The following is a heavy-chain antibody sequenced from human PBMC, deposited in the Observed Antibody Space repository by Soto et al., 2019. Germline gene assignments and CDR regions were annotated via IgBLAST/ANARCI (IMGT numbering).Heavy chain of an antibody. Sequence: QLQLQESGPGLVKPSETLSLTCTVPGGSISSSSYYWGWIRQPPGKGLEWIGSIYYSGSTYYNPSLKSRVTISVDTSKNQFSLKLSSVTAADTAVYYCARHGPEVVMVVAAKGAWFDPWGQGTLVTVSS. D-gene: IGHD2-15*01. CDR2: IYYSGST. J-gene: IGHJ5*02. V-gene: IGHV4-39*01. CDR3: ARHGPEVVMVVAAKGAWFDP. CDR1: GGSISSSSYY.